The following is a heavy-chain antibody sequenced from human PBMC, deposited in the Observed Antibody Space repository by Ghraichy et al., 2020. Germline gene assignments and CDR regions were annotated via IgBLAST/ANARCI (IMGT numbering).Heavy chain of an antibody. D-gene: IGHD1-20*01. V-gene: IGHV4-59*01. Sequence: SETLSLTCNVSDGSISSYYWSWIRQSPGKGLECIGYIHHSWNTNQNPSLKTRVTMSVDTSKTQFSLRLSSVTAADTAVYYCARVLLTGTTPPRGYFDFWGQGALVTVSS. J-gene: IGHJ4*02. CDR2: IHHSWNT. CDR1: DGSISSYY. CDR3: ARVLLTGTTPPRGYFDF.